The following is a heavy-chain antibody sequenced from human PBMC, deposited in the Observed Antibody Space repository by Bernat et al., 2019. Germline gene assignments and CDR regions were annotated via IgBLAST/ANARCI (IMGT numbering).Heavy chain of an antibody. CDR2: MSYSGST. CDR1: GGSISGYY. CDR3: VRSYYGGNSVCFDP. V-gene: IGHV4-59*01. D-gene: IGHD4-23*01. J-gene: IGHJ5*02. Sequence: QVQLQESGPGLVKPSETLSLTCTVSGGSISGYYWSWIRRPSGKGLAWIGYMSYSGSTNYNPSLKSRVTISVDTSNNQFSLKLSSVTAADTAVYYCVRSYYGGNSVCFDPWGQGTLVTVSS.